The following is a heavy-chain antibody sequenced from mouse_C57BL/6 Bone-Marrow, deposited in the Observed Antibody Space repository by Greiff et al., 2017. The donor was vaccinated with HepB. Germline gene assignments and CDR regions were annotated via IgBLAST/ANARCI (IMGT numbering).Heavy chain of an antibody. V-gene: IGHV5-17*01. J-gene: IGHJ1*03. CDR3: ARPVTTVVAPYGYFDV. D-gene: IGHD1-1*01. CDR1: GFTFSDYG. Sequence: EVKLMESGGGLVKPGGSLKLSCAASGFTFSDYGMHWVRQAPEKGLEWVAYISSGSSTIYYADTVKGRFTISRDNAKNTLFLQMTSLRSEDTAMYYCARPVTTVVAPYGYFDVWGTGTTVTVSS. CDR2: ISSGSSTI.